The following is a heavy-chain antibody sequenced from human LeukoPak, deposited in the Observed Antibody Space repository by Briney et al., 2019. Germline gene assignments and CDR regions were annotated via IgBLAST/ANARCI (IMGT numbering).Heavy chain of an antibody. V-gene: IGHV4-34*01. J-gene: IGHJ4*02. CDR2: INHSGST. CDR3: ARDSGDYGGNSGFDY. Sequence: SETLSLTCAVYGGSFSGYYWSWIRQPPGKGLEWIGEINHSGSTNYNPSLKSRVTISVDTSKNQFSLKLSSVTAADTAVYYCARDSGDYGGNSGFDYWGQGTLVTVSS. CDR1: GGSFSGYY. D-gene: IGHD4-23*01.